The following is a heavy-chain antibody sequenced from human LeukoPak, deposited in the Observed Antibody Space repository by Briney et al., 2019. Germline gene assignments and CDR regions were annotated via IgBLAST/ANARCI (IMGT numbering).Heavy chain of an antibody. Sequence: GGSLRLSCEASGFTFSSHIISWVRQAPGKGLEWVSSISSSSSYIYYADSVKGRFTISRDNAKNSLYLQMNSLRAEDTAVYYCARDNLGYCSSTSCTRETYNWFDPWGQGTLVTVSS. CDR1: GFTFSSHI. J-gene: IGHJ5*02. V-gene: IGHV3-21*01. D-gene: IGHD2-2*01. CDR2: ISSSSSYI. CDR3: ARDNLGYCSSTSCTRETYNWFDP.